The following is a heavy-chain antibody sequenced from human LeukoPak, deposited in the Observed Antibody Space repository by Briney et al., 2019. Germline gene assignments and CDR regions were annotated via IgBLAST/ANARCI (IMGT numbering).Heavy chain of an antibody. Sequence: VASVKVSCKASGYTFTSYYMLWVRQAPGQGLEWMGLINPSGGTTNYAQKFQGRVTMTRNTSISTAYMELSSLRSEDKAVYYCASMYRMGWGQGTLVTVSS. D-gene: IGHD2-2*01. V-gene: IGHV1-46*03. CDR3: ASMYRMG. CDR1: GYTFTSYY. J-gene: IGHJ4*02. CDR2: INPSGGTT.